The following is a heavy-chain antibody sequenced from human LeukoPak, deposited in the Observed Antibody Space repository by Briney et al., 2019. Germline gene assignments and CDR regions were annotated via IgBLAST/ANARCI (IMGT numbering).Heavy chain of an antibody. J-gene: IGHJ4*02. CDR1: GFTFDDYA. V-gene: IGHV3-9*01. Sequence: PGGSLRLSCAASGFTFDDYAIHWVRQAPGKGLEWVSGIRWNSGNIDYADSVKGRFTISRDNAKNSLYLQMNSLRAEDTAVYYCARDIEGATPFDYWGQGTLVTVSS. CDR2: IRWNSGNI. CDR3: ARDIEGATPFDY. D-gene: IGHD1-26*01.